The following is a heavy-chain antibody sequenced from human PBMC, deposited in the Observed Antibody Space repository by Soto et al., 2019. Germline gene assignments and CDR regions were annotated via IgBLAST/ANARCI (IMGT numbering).Heavy chain of an antibody. D-gene: IGHD3-22*01. J-gene: IGHJ4*02. CDR2: ISDDGSNK. CDR3: VKDHHSSGYYGY. Sequence: QVQLLESGGGVVQPGRSLRLSCAASGFTFSSYAMHWVRQAPGKGLEWVAVISDDGSNKYYADSVKGRFTISRDNSKNTLYLQMNRLRDEDTVVYYCVKDHHSSGYYGYWGQGTLVTVSS. CDR1: GFTFSSYA. V-gene: IGHV3-30*18.